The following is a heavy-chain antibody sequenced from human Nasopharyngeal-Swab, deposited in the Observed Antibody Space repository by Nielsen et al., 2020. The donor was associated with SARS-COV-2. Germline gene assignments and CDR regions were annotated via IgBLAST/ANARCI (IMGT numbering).Heavy chain of an antibody. V-gene: IGHV3-7*03. D-gene: IGHD1-20*01. J-gene: IGHJ4*02. CDR2: IKEDGSEK. Sequence: GEFLKISCAASGFTFGNYWMSWVRQAPGKRLEWVANIKEDGSEKDYVDSVKGRFTISRDNIKNSLSLQMNSLRVEDTAVYFCARLPRNNWRLDSWGQGILVTVSS. CDR3: ARLPRNNWRLDS. CDR1: GFTFGNYW.